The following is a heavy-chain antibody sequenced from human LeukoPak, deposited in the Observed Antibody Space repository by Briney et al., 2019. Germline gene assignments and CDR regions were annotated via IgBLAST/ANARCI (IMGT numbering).Heavy chain of an antibody. V-gene: IGHV3-23*01. Sequence: GGSLRLSCAASGFTFSSYGMSWVRQAPGKGLEWVSAISGSGGSAYYADSVKGRFTISRDDSKNTLYLQMKNLRAEDTAVYYCAKDGAWLRFDDWGQGILVSVSS. J-gene: IGHJ4*02. CDR3: AKDGAWLRFDD. CDR2: ISGSGGSA. CDR1: GFTFSSYG. D-gene: IGHD5-12*01.